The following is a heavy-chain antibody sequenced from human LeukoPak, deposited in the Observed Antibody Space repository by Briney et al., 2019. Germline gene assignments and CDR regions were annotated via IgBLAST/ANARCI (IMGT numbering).Heavy chain of an antibody. V-gene: IGHV4-39*01. Sequence: SETLSLTCTVSGGSISSSSYYWGWIRQPPGKGLEWIGNIYYSGSTYYNPSLKSRVTISVDTSKNQFSLKLSSVTAADTAVYYCARHSYHYDSSNSYYYFDYWGQGTLVTVSS. D-gene: IGHD3-22*01. J-gene: IGHJ4*02. CDR2: IYYSGST. CDR1: GGSISSSSYY. CDR3: ARHSYHYDSSNSYYYFDY.